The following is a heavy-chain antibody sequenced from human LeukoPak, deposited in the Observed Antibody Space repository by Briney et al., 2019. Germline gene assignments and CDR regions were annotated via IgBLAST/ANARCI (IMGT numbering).Heavy chain of an antibody. D-gene: IGHD3-22*01. CDR2: IYTSGST. CDR1: GYSISSGYY. Sequence: SETLSLTCTVSGYSISSGYYWGWIRQPPGKGLEWIGRIYTSGSTNYNPSLKSRVTISVDTSKNQFSLKLSSVTAADTAVYYCARVVTWLKPYYYMDVWGKGTTVTISS. V-gene: IGHV4-38-2*02. J-gene: IGHJ6*03. CDR3: ARVVTWLKPYYYMDV.